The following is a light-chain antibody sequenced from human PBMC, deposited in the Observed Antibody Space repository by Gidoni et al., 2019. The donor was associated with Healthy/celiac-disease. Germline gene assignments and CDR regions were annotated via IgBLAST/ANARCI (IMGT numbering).Light chain of an antibody. CDR1: QSISSW. CDR3: QQYNSYSHT. J-gene: IGKJ2*01. Sequence: DIQMTQSPSTLSASVGDRVTITCRASQSISSWLAWYQQKPGKAPKLLIYKASSLEGGVPSRFSGSGSGTEFTLTISSLQPDDFAPYYCQQYNSYSHTFGQGTKLEIK. CDR2: KAS. V-gene: IGKV1-5*03.